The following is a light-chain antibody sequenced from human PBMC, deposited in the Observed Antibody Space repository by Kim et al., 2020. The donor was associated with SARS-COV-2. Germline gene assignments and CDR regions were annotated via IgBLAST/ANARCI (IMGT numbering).Light chain of an antibody. CDR1: NIESKT. J-gene: IGLJ1*01. CDR3: QVWDSGSDQGV. CDR2: YDN. V-gene: IGLV3-21*04. Sequence: SYELTQPPSVSVAPGRTASITCGGNNIESKTVNWYQQKPGQAPILVIYYDNDRPSGIPERFSGSNSGNTATLTINRVEAGDEADYYCQVWDSGSDQGVFGPGTKVTVL.